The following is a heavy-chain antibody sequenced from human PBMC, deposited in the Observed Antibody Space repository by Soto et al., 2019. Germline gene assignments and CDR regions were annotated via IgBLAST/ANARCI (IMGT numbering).Heavy chain of an antibody. D-gene: IGHD2-2*01. CDR3: ARASVVVPAALYYFDY. J-gene: IGHJ4*02. Sequence: QVQLQESGPGLVKPSQTLSLTCTVSGGSISSGDYYWSWIRQPPGKGLEWIGYIYYSGSTYYNPSLKGRVTISVDTSKNQFSLKLSSVTAADTAVYYCARASVVVPAALYYFDYWGQGTLVTVSS. CDR1: GGSISSGDYY. CDR2: IYYSGST. V-gene: IGHV4-30-4*01.